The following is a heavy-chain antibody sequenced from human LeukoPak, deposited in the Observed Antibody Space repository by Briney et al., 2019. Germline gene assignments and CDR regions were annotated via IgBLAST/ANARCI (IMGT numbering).Heavy chain of an antibody. CDR2: LSYTGKT. Sequence: SETLSLTCVVSGASVSSSHWNWIRQLPGKGLEWIGCLSYTGKTDYNPSLSGRVTMSLGTSNNQVSLTLRSATAADTAVYYCSEGYFEPFAHWGQGILVAVSS. J-gene: IGHJ4*02. D-gene: IGHD3-9*01. CDR1: GASVSSSH. V-gene: IGHV4-59*02. CDR3: SEGYFEPFAH.